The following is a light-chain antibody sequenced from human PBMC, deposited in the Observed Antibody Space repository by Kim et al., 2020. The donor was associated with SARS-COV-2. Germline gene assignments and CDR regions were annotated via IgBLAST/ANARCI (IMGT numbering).Light chain of an antibody. V-gene: IGLV2-11*01. J-gene: IGLJ1*01. CDR3: CSYAGSYV. CDR2: DVS. CDR1: SSDVGGYNY. Sequence: SPGQSVTISCTGTSSDVGGYNYVSWYQQHPGKAPKLMIYDVSKRPSGVPDRFSGSKSGNTASLTISELQAEDEADYYCCSYAGSYVFGTGTKVTVL.